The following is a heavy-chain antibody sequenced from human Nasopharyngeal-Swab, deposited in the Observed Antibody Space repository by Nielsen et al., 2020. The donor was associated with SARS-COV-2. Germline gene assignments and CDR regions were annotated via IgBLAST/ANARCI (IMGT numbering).Heavy chain of an antibody. Sequence: SETLSLTCTVSGGSFSGYYWSWIRQPPGKGLEWIGEINHSGSTNYNPSLKSRVTISVDTSKNQFSLKLSSVTAADTAVYYCARGRYDFWSGSFDYWGQGTLVTVSS. CDR1: GGSFSGYY. V-gene: IGHV4-34*01. J-gene: IGHJ4*02. D-gene: IGHD3-3*01. CDR3: ARGRYDFWSGSFDY. CDR2: INHSGST.